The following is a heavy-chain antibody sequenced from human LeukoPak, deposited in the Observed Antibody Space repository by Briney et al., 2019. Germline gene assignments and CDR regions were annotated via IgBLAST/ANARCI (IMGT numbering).Heavy chain of an antibody. Sequence: GGSLRLSCVASGFSFGSNWMSWVRQTPGKGLEWVANIKQDGSEKNYVDSVKGRFTISRDNAKNSLYLQMNSLRAEDTAVYYCARLRYSDYWGQGTLVTVSS. CDR2: IKQDGSEK. D-gene: IGHD2-21*01. CDR3: ARLRYSDY. J-gene: IGHJ4*02. V-gene: IGHV3-7*03. CDR1: GFSFGSNW.